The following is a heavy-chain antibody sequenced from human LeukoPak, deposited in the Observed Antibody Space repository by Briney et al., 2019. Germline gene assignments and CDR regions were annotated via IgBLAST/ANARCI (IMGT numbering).Heavy chain of an antibody. D-gene: IGHD3-9*01. J-gene: IGHJ6*02. CDR2: MNPNSGNT. Sequence: ASVKVSCKASGYTFTSYDINWVRQATGQGLEWMGWMNPNSGNTGYAQKFQGRVTMTRNTSISTAYMELSSLRSEDTAVYYCARAGIRYFDWLSNFCYYGMDVWGQGTTVTVSS. CDR1: GYTFTSYD. CDR3: ARAGIRYFDWLSNFCYYGMDV. V-gene: IGHV1-8*01.